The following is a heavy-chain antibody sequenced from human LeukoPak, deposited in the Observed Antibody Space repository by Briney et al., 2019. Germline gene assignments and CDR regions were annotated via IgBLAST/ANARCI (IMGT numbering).Heavy chain of an antibody. CDR3: AKDAGSPGAFDI. V-gene: IGHV3-23*01. Sequence: RSGGSLRLSCAASGFTFSSYAMSWVRQAPGKGLEWVSAISGSGGSTYYADSVKGRFTISRDNSKNTLYLQMNSLRAEDTAVYYCAKDAGSPGAFDIWGQGTMVTVSS. J-gene: IGHJ3*02. D-gene: IGHD1-26*01. CDR2: ISGSGGST. CDR1: GFTFSSYA.